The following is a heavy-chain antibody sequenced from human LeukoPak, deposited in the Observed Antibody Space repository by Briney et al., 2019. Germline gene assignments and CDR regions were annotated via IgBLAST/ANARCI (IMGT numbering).Heavy chain of an antibody. CDR2: IYYSGST. D-gene: IGHD3-10*01. J-gene: IGHJ4*02. V-gene: IGHV4-30-4*01. Sequence: IGYIYYSGSTYYNPSLKSRVTISVDTSKNQFSLKLSSVTAADTAVYYCARVRGRDGYFDYWGQGTLVTVSS. CDR3: ARVRGRDGYFDY.